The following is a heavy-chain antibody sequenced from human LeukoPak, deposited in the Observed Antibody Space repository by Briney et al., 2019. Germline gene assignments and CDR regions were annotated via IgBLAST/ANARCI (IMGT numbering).Heavy chain of an antibody. V-gene: IGHV3-33*08. D-gene: IGHD2-2*01. Sequence: GGSLRLSCAASGFTFSSYAMSWVRQAPGKGLEWVAVIWYDGSNKYYADSVKGRFTISRDNSKNTLYLHMNSLRAEDTAVYYCARDLSDIVVVPAAGIRGPFDYWGQGTLVTVSS. CDR2: IWYDGSNK. J-gene: IGHJ4*02. CDR3: ARDLSDIVVVPAAGIRGPFDY. CDR1: GFTFSSYA.